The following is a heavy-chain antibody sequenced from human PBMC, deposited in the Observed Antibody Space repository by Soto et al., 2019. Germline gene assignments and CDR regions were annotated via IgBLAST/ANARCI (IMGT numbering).Heavy chain of an antibody. J-gene: IGHJ4*02. D-gene: IGHD3-16*01. CDR2: LIPILGLA. Sequence: QVQLVQSGAEVKKPGSSVKVSCRASGDTFTNYTITWVRQAPGQGLVWMGQLIPILGLANYAQKFRGRVTISADKSTTTAYMELRSLRSEDTAMYYCARFKLGEDYWGQGTLVTVSS. V-gene: IGHV1-69*02. CDR1: GDTFTNYT. CDR3: ARFKLGEDY.